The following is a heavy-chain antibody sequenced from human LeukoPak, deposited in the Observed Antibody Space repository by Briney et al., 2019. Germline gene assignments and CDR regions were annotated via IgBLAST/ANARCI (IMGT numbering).Heavy chain of an antibody. V-gene: IGHV1-18*01. CDR3: ARDGTQYCSSTSCPLDY. CDR1: GYTFTSYG. J-gene: IGHJ4*02. Sequence: ASVKVSCKASGYTFTSYGISWVRQAPGQGLEWMGWISAYNGNTNYAQKLQGRVTMTTDTSTSTAYMELRSLRSDDTAVYYCARDGTQYCSSTSCPLDYWGQGTLVTVSS. D-gene: IGHD2-2*01. CDR2: ISAYNGNT.